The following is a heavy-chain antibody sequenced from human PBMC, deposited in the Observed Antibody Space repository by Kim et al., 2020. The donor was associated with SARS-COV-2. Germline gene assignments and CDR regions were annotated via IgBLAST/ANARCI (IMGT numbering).Heavy chain of an antibody. V-gene: IGHV1-46*01. D-gene: IGHD4-17*01. Sequence: SYAQKFQGRDTITTDTSTSTVYMELSSLRSEDTAVYYCAKSTVIRTFDYWGQGTLVTVSS. CDR3: AKSTVIRTFDY. J-gene: IGHJ4*02.